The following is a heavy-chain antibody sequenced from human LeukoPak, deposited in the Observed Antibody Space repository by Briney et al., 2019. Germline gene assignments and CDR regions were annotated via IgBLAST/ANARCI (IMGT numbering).Heavy chain of an antibody. D-gene: IGHD4-11*01. Sequence: GGSLRLSCAASGFTFSSSWMSWVRQAPGKGLEWVANINQDGSEKYFVDSLKGRFTISRDNAKNSLYLQMNSLRVEDTAVYYCASVTTITTGVHHFDYWGQGTLVTVSP. J-gene: IGHJ4*02. CDR2: INQDGSEK. CDR3: ASVTTITTGVHHFDY. CDR1: GFTFSSSW. V-gene: IGHV3-7*02.